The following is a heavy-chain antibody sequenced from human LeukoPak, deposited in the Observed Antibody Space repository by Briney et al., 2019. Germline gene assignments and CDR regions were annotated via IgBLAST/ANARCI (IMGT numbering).Heavy chain of an antibody. V-gene: IGHV1-8*01. CDR1: GYTFTSYD. Sequence: ASVKVSCKASGYTFTSYDINWVRQATGQGLGWMGWMNPNSGNTGYAQKFQGRVTMTRNTSISTAYMEPSSLRSGDTAVYYCARGLRFLEWLLSWFDPWGQGTLVTVSS. CDR2: MNPNSGNT. CDR3: ARGLRFLEWLLSWFDP. D-gene: IGHD3-3*01. J-gene: IGHJ5*02.